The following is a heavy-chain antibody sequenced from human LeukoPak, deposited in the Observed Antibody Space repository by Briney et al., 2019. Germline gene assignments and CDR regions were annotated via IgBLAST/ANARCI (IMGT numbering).Heavy chain of an antibody. CDR3: ARSSTKWELLVFDY. D-gene: IGHD1-26*01. V-gene: IGHV3-66*02. J-gene: IGHJ4*02. Sequence: QPGGSLRLSCAASGFTVSSNYMSWVRQAPGKGLEWVSVIYSGGSTYYADSVKGRFTISRDNSKNTLYLQMNSLRAEDTAVYYCARSSTKWELLVFDYWGQGTLVTVSS. CDR2: IYSGGST. CDR1: GFTVSSNY.